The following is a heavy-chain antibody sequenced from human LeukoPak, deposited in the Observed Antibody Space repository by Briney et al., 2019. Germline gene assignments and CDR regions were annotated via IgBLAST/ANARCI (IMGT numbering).Heavy chain of an antibody. J-gene: IGHJ4*02. CDR2: ISAYNGNT. Sequence: ASVTVSFTASGYTFTSYGLSWVRQAPGQGLEWMGWISAYNGNTNYAQKFQGRVTMTTDTSTSTAYMELRSLRSDDTAVYYCARDGLDCSGGGCYYRYWGQGILVTVSS. V-gene: IGHV1-18*01. CDR1: GYTFTSYG. CDR3: ARDGLDCSGGGCYYRY. D-gene: IGHD2-15*01.